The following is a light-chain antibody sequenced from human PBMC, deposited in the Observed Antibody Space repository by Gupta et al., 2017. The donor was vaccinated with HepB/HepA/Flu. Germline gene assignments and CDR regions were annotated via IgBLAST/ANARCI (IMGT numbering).Light chain of an antibody. CDR3: QQVNTFPIT. CDR2: VGS. V-gene: IGKV1-12*01. J-gene: IGKJ5*01. CDR1: QDISRW. Sequence: DIQVTQSPSSVSASVGDRVTITCRSSQDISRWLAWYQQKPGKAPKLLLYVGSSLQSAVPSRSRATASGTDFTLTIRSIQPKDIATYYCQQVNTFPITFGQGTRLEIK.